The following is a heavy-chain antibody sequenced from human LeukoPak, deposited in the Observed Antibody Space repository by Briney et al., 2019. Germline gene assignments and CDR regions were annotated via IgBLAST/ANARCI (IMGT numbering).Heavy chain of an antibody. CDR2: IKQDGSEK. D-gene: IGHD2-2*03. CDR3: ARDRLDSEFDY. V-gene: IGHV3-7*03. J-gene: IGHJ4*02. CDR1: GFTFSSYW. Sequence: PGGSLRLSCAASGFTFSSYWMSWVRQAPGKGLEWVANIKQDGSEKYYVDSVKGQFTISRDNAKNSLYLQMNSLRAEDTAVYYCARDRLDSEFDYWGQGTLVTVSS.